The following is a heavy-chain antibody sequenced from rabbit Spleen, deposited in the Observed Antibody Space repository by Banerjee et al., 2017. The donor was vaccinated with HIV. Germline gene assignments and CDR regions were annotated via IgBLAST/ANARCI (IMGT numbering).Heavy chain of an antibody. V-gene: IGHV1S45*01. CDR3: ARDLASDVGWNFSL. D-gene: IGHD3-1*01. Sequence: QEQLVESGGGLVKPEGSLTLTCKASGFSFSDRDVMCWVRQAPGKGLQWIACINSYTGKPVYATWAKGRFTISRTSSTTVTLQMTSLTAADTATYFCARDLASDVGWNFSLWGPGTLVTVS. CDR2: INSYTGKP. J-gene: IGHJ4*01. CDR1: GFSFSDRDV.